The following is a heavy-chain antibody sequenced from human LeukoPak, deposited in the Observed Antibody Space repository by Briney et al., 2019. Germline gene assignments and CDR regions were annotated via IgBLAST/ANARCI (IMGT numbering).Heavy chain of an antibody. CDR3: AKGAVDILTGYYSDY. D-gene: IGHD3-9*01. Sequence: GALRLSCAASGFTFSSYAMSWVRQAPGKRLEWVSAISGSGGSTYYADSVKGRFTISRDNSKNTLYLQMNSLRAEDTAVYYCAKGAVDILTGYYSDYWGQGTLVTLSS. CDR2: ISGSGGST. CDR1: GFTFSSYA. J-gene: IGHJ4*02. V-gene: IGHV3-23*01.